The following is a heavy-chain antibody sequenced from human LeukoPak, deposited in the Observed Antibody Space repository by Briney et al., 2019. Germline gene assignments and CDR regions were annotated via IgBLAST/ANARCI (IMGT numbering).Heavy chain of an antibody. V-gene: IGHV4-4*07. J-gene: IGHJ5*02. D-gene: IGHD5-24*01. CDR1: GGSLSSYY. Sequence: SETLSLTCTVSGGSLSSYYWSWIRQPAGKGLEWIGRIYISGSTNYNPSLKSRVTMSVDTSKNQFSLKLSSVTAADTAVYYCARDREMATISNWFDPWGQGTLVTVSS. CDR2: IYISGST. CDR3: ARDREMATISNWFDP.